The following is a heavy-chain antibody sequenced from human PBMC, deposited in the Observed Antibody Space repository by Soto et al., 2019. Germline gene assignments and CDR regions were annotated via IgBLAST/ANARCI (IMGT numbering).Heavy chain of an antibody. D-gene: IGHD3-10*01. CDR2: IYYSGST. Sequence: SETLSLTCTVSGGSISSGGYYWSWIRQHPGKGLEWIGYIYYSGSTYYNPSLKSRVTISVDTSKNQFSLKLSSVTAADTAVYYCARGGLPYPSILGFGSGHWFDPWGQGTLVTVSS. J-gene: IGHJ5*02. CDR3: ARGGLPYPSILGFGSGHWFDP. CDR1: GGSISSGGYY. V-gene: IGHV4-31*03.